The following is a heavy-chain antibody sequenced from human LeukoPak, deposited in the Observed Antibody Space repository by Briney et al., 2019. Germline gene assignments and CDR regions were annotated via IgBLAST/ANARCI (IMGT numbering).Heavy chain of an antibody. V-gene: IGHV1-2*02. D-gene: IGHD6-13*01. CDR3: ARDRQQPSNDAFDI. CDR1: GYTFTGYY. CDR2: INPNSGGT. Sequence: ASVKVSCEASGYTFTGYYMHWVRQAPGQGLEWMGWINPNSGGTNYAQKFQGRVTMTRDTSISTAYMELSRLRSDGTAVYYCARDRQQPSNDAFDIWGQGTMVTVSS. J-gene: IGHJ3*02.